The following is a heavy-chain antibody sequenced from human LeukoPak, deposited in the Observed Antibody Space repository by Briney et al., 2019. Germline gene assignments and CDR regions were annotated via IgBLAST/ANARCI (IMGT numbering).Heavy chain of an antibody. D-gene: IGHD5-12*01. CDR2: IYDSGTT. CDR1: GDSTSSSTYY. Sequence: SETLSLTCTVSGDSTSSSTYYWDWIRQAPGKGLEWIGNIYDSGTTHYNPSLKSRVTISGDTSKNQFSLKLNSVTAADTAIYYCATHRRSGSGGSENAFETWGQGTMVTVSS. J-gene: IGHJ3*02. V-gene: IGHV4-39*01. CDR3: ATHRRSGSGGSENAFET.